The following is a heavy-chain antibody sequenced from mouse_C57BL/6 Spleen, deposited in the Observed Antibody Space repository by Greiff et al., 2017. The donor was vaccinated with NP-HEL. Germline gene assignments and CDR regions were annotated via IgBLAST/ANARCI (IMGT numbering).Heavy chain of an antibody. CDR1: GYSITSGYY. J-gene: IGHJ2*01. Sequence: EVKLLESGPGLVKPSQSLSLTCSVTGYSITSGYYWNWIRQFPGNKLEWMGYISYDGSNNYNPSLKNRISITRDTSKNQFFLKLNSVTTEDPATYYCAREDYYGPLYFDYWGQGTTLTVSS. V-gene: IGHV3-6*01. CDR2: ISYDGSN. D-gene: IGHD1-1*01. CDR3: AREDYYGPLYFDY.